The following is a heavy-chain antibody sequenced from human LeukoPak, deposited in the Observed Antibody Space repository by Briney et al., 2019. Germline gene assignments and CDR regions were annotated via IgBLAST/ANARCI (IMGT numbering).Heavy chain of an antibody. CDR3: ATDRSGWYFVYYS. V-gene: IGHV1-24*01. CDR1: GYTLTELS. CDR2: FDPEVGET. Sequence: ASVKVSCKVSGYTLTELSIHWVRQAPGKGREWMGGFDPEVGETIYAQKFQCRVTMTEDTSTDTAYMERSSLTSEDTAVYYFATDRSGWYFVYYSWGQGTLGTVSS. J-gene: IGHJ4*02. D-gene: IGHD6-19*01.